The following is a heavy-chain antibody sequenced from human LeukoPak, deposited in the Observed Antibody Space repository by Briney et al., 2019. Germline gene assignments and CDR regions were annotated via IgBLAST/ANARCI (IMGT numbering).Heavy chain of an antibody. D-gene: IGHD3-22*01. CDR2: IYYSGST. V-gene: IGHV4-31*11. CDR1: GGSISSGGYY. J-gene: IGHJ5*02. Sequence: SETLSITCAVSGGSISSGGYYWSWIRQHPGKGLEWIGYIYYSGSTYYNPSLKSRVTISVDTSKNQFSLKLSSVTAADTAVYYCARAPMIQYRTNWFDPWGQGTLVTVSS. CDR3: ARAPMIQYRTNWFDP.